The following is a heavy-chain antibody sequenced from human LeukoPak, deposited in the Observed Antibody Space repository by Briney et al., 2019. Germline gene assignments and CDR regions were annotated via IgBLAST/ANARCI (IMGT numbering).Heavy chain of an antibody. CDR1: GFTFSDYY. V-gene: IGHV3-11*01. CDR3: ARVVVVVPAAISRYYMDV. CDR2: ISSSGSTI. D-gene: IGHD2-2*01. Sequence: GGSLRLSCAASGFTFSDYYMSWVRQAPGKGLEWVSYISSSGSTIYYADSVKGRFTISRDNAKNSLYLQMNSLRAEDTAVYYCARVVVVVPAAISRYYMDVWGKGTTVTISS. J-gene: IGHJ6*03.